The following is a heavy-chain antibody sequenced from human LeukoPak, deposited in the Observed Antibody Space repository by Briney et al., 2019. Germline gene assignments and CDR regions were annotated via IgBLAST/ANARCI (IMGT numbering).Heavy chain of an antibody. CDR1: GGTFSSYA. D-gene: IGHD3-10*01. Sequence: GASVKVSCKASGGTFSSYAISWVRQAPGQGLEWMGGIIPIFGTANYAQKFQGRVTITADESTSTAYMELSSLRSEDTAVYYCARDSVPYYYGSGIPHALGYWGQGTLVTVSS. J-gene: IGHJ4*02. CDR3: ARDSVPYYYGSGIPHALGY. CDR2: IIPIFGTA. V-gene: IGHV1-69*01.